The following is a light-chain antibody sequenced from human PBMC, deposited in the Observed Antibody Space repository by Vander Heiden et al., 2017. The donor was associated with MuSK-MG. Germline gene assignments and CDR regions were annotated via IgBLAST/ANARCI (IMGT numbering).Light chain of an antibody. Sequence: EIVLTNSQAPLSLSPGERAPPPCRPSQSVASSIASYPKRPVPAPRLPISEAPTRATGTPARFRGSGFGKDSTPTTSSLEPEDFAVFYCQKIRNWPLTFGGGTKVEIK. J-gene: IGKJ4*02. CDR1: QSVASS. V-gene: IGKV3-11*01. CDR3: QKIRNWPLT. CDR2: EAP.